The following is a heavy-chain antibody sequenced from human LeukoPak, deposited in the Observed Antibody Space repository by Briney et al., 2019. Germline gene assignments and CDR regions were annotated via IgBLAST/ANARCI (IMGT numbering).Heavy chain of an antibody. CDR2: INPNSGGT. Sequence: ASVTVSCKASGYTFTGYYMHWVRQAPGQGREWMGWINPNSGGTNYAQKFQGRVTMTRDTSISTAYMELSRLRSDDTAVYYCARMEMEQLGHFDYWGQGTLVTVSS. CDR3: ARMEMEQLGHFDY. J-gene: IGHJ4*02. CDR1: GYTFTGYY. D-gene: IGHD6-13*01. V-gene: IGHV1-2*02.